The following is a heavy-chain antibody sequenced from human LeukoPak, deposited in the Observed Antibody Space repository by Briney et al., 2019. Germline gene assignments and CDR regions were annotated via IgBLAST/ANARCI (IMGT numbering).Heavy chain of an antibody. J-gene: IGHJ4*02. D-gene: IGHD3-22*01. CDR2: ISAYNGNT. CDR3: ARRYYYDSSGYYSHFDY. CDR1: GYTFTSYG. Sequence: ASVKVSCKASGYTFTSYGISWVRQAPGQGLEWMGWISAYNGNTNYAQKLQGRVTMNTDTSTSTAYMELRSLRSDDTAVYYCARRYYYDSSGYYSHFDYWGQGTLVTVSS. V-gene: IGHV1-18*01.